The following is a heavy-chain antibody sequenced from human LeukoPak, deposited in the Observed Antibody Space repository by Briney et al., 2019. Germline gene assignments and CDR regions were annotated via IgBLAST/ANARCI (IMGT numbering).Heavy chain of an antibody. Sequence: GGSLRLSCAASGFTFDKAWMTWVRQVPGKGLEWVANIKEDGSEIYYVDAVKGRFSISRDNAQTSLYLQMHSLSVADTGLYYCVTDQTGRHPYFFDYWGQGTLVTVSS. CDR2: IKEDGSEI. J-gene: IGHJ4*02. V-gene: IGHV3-7*01. CDR3: VTDQTGRHPYFFDY. D-gene: IGHD3-10*01. CDR1: GFTFDKAW.